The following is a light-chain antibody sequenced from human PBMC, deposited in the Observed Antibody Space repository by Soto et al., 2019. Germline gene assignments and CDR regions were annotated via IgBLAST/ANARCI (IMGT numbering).Light chain of an antibody. V-gene: IGLV2-14*03. CDR2: NVY. CDR1: SSDVGAYNF. Sequence: QSVLTQPPSASGSPGQSVTISCTGTSSDVGAYNFVSWHQQHPGKAPKLMIYNVYDRPSGISYRFSGSKSGNTASLTISGLQGEDEADYYCSAYTVSRTYVFGTGTKVTVL. J-gene: IGLJ1*01. CDR3: SAYTVSRTYV.